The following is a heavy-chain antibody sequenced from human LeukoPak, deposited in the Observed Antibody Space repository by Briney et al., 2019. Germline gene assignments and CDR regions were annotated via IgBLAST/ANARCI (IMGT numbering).Heavy chain of an antibody. D-gene: IGHD5-18*01. J-gene: IGHJ3*02. CDR2: ISAYNGNT. V-gene: IGHV1-18*01. Sequence: VASVKVSCKASGYTFTSYGISWVRQVSGQGLEWMGWISAYNGNTNYAQKLQGRVTMTTDTSTSTAYMELRSLRSDDTAVYYCARGDGLWDANAFDIWGQGAMVTVSS. CDR3: ARGDGLWDANAFDI. CDR1: GYTFTSYG.